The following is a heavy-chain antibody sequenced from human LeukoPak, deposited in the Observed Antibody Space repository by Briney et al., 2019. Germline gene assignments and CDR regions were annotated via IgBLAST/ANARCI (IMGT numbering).Heavy chain of an antibody. D-gene: IGHD6-19*01. J-gene: IGHJ4*02. CDR2: IYYTGST. CDR1: GDSISGSSHF. V-gene: IGHV4-39*07. CDR3: ARARLDIAVASLDY. Sequence: SETLSLTCTVSGDSISGSSHFWGWIRQPPGKGLEWIANIYYTGSTYYNPSLKSRVTISVDTSKSQFSLKLSSVTAADTAVYYCARARLDIAVASLDYWGQGTLVTVSS.